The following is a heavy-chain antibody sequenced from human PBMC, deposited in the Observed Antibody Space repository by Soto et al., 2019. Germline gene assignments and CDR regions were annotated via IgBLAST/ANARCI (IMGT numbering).Heavy chain of an antibody. J-gene: IGHJ4*02. D-gene: IGHD6-6*01. CDR1: GYSISSGYY. Sequence: SETLSLTCAVSGYSISSGYYWGWIRQPPGKGLEWIGSIYHSGSTYYNPSLKSRVTISVDTSKNQFSLKLSSVTAADTAVYYCARARGLEYSSSPFDYWGQGTQVTVSS. V-gene: IGHV4-38-2*01. CDR2: IYHSGST. CDR3: ARARGLEYSSSPFDY.